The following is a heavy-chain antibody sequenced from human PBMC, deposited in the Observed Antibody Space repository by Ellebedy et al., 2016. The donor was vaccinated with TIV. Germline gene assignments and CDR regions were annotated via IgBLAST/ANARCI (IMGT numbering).Heavy chain of an antibody. CDR3: TRRGVSGGITFDY. Sequence: GGSLRLXXAASGFTFSGSAMHWARQSSGKGLEWIGRIRSQANSYATAYAPSVKGRFFISRDDSKSTAYLHMNSLNTEDSAVYYCTRRGVSGGITFDYWGQGTLVTVSS. CDR2: IRSQANSYAT. J-gene: IGHJ4*02. V-gene: IGHV3-73*01. D-gene: IGHD1-20*01. CDR1: GFTFSGSA.